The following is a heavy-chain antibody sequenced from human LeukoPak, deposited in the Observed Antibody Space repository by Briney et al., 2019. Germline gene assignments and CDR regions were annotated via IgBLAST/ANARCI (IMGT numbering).Heavy chain of an antibody. CDR1: GFTFSRNW. V-gene: IGHV3-74*01. CDR3: ARDGYCSGGSCYSWLRYFDL. CDR2: INSDGSIT. Sequence: GGSLRLSCAASGFTFSRNWMHWVRQAPGKGLVWVSRINSDGSITNYADSAKGRFTISRDNAKNTLFLQMNSLRAEDTAVYYCARDGYCSGGSCYSWLRYFDLWGRGTLVTVSS. D-gene: IGHD2-15*01. J-gene: IGHJ2*01.